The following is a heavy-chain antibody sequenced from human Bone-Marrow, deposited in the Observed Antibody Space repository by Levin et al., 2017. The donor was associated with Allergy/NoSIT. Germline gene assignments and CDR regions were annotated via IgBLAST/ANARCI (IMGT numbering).Heavy chain of an antibody. J-gene: IGHJ4*02. Sequence: GGSLRLSCAASGFTFSSYWMSWVRQAPGKGLEWVANIKQDGSEKYYVDSVKGRFTISRDNAKNSLYLQMNSLRAEDTAVYYCARDGDELLWFGEVIRFDYWGQGTLVTVSS. D-gene: IGHD3-10*01. CDR1: GFTFSSYW. V-gene: IGHV3-7*01. CDR3: ARDGDELLWFGEVIRFDY. CDR2: IKQDGSEK.